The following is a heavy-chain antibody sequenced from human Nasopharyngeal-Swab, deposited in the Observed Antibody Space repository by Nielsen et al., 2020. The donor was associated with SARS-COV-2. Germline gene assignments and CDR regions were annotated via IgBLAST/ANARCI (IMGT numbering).Heavy chain of an antibody. V-gene: IGHV3-48*01. CDR3: AKYGLRGWFGEFIDY. D-gene: IGHD3-10*01. Sequence: GGSLRLSCAASGFTFSSYSMNWVRQAPGKGLEWVSYISSSSSTIYYADSVKGRFTISRDNSKNTLYLQMNSLRAEDTAVYYCAKYGLRGWFGEFIDYWGQGTLVTVSS. J-gene: IGHJ4*02. CDR2: ISSSSSTI. CDR1: GFTFSSYS.